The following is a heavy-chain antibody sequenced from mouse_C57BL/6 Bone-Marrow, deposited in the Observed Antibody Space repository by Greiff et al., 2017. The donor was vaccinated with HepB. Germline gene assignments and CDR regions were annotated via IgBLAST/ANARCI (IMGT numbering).Heavy chain of an antibody. J-gene: IGHJ3*01. V-gene: IGHV1-63*01. CDR1: GYTFTNYW. CDR2: IYPGGGYT. CDR3: ARHYGNSTRFAY. Sequence: QVQLKQSGAELVRPGTSVKMSCKASGYTFTNYWIGWAKQRPGHGLEWIGDIYPGGGYTNYNEKFKGKATLTADKSSSTAYMQFSSLTSEDSAIYYCARHYGNSTRFAYWGQGTLVTVSA. D-gene: IGHD2-1*01.